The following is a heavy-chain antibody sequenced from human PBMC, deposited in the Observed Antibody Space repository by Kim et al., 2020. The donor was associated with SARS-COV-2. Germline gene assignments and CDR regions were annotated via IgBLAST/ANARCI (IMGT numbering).Heavy chain of an antibody. CDR1: GFTFSSYA. J-gene: IGHJ6*02. D-gene: IGHD6-13*01. CDR3: AKEGSGSSWYGDYYYYGMDV. Sequence: GGSLRLSCAASGFTFSSYAMSWVRQAPGKGLEWVSAISGSGGSTYYADSVKGRFTISRDNSKNTLYLQMNSLRAEDTAVYYCAKEGSGSSWYGDYYYYGMDVWGQGTTVTVSS. CDR2: ISGSGGST. V-gene: IGHV3-23*01.